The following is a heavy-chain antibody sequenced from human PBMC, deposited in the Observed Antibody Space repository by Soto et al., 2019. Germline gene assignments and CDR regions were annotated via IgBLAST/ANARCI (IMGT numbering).Heavy chain of an antibody. D-gene: IGHD3-16*01. CDR1: GFTVSTKY. Sequence: EVQLVESGGGLVQPGGSLRLSCAASGFTVSTKYMSWVRQAPGKGLEWGSVIYSGGSTFYADSVRGRFTITRDKSKNTVNLQMNSLRAEDTAVYYCARDPWAADYWGQGTLVTVSS. J-gene: IGHJ4*02. V-gene: IGHV3-66*01. CDR2: IYSGGST. CDR3: ARDPWAADY.